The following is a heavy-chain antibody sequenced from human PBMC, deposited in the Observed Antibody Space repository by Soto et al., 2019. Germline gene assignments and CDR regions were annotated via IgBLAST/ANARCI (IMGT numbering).Heavy chain of an antibody. CDR1: GFTVSRTY. CDR2: IYSACNT. J-gene: IGHJ4*02. D-gene: IGHD3-16*01. CDR3: ARDSRYVGDNYGLDH. V-gene: IGHV3-53*01. Sequence: PGGSLRLSCAASGFTVSRTYMTWVRQAPGKGLEWVSVIYSACNTYYADSVKGRFTTSRDNSRNTVYLQMNSLRAEDTAIYYCARDSRYVGDNYGLDHWGQGSLVTVSS.